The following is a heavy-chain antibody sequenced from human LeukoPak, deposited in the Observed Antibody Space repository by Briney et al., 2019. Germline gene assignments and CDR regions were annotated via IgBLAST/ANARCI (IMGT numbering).Heavy chain of an antibody. CDR2: IYYSGST. Sequence: PSETLSLTCTVSGGSISSSSYYWGWIPQPPGKGLEWIGSIYYSGSTYYNPSLKSRVTISVDTSKNQFSLKLSSVTAADTAVYYCATQYCSSTSCSYAFDIWGQGTMVTVSS. V-gene: IGHV4-39*01. CDR3: ATQYCSSTSCSYAFDI. J-gene: IGHJ3*02. D-gene: IGHD2-2*01. CDR1: GGSISSSSYY.